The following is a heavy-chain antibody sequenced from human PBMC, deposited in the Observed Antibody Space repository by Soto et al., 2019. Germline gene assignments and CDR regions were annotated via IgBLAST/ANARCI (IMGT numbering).Heavy chain of an antibody. Sequence: PGGSLRLSCAASGFTFSSYGMHWVRQAPGKGLEWVAVIWYDGSNKYYADSVKGRFTISRDNSKNTLYLQMNSLRAEDTAVYYCARSESDYDPFDYWGQGTLVTVSS. CDR2: IWYDGSNK. CDR3: ARSESDYDPFDY. D-gene: IGHD5-12*01. J-gene: IGHJ4*02. CDR1: GFTFSSYG. V-gene: IGHV3-33*01.